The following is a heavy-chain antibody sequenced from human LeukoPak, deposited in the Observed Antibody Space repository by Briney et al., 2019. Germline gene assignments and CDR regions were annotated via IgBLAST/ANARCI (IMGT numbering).Heavy chain of an antibody. Sequence: GGSLRLSCAASGFTFSSYAMSWVRQAPGKGREWVSAISGSGGSTYYADSVKGRFTISRDNSKNTLYLQMNSLRAEDTAVYYCAKFVGSSSWPSPVDYWGQGTLVTVSS. D-gene: IGHD6-13*01. V-gene: IGHV3-23*01. J-gene: IGHJ4*02. CDR1: GFTFSSYA. CDR2: ISGSGGST. CDR3: AKFVGSSSWPSPVDY.